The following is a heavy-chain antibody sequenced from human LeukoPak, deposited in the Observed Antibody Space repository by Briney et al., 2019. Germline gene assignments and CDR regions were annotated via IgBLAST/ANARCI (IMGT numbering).Heavy chain of an antibody. CDR3: ARLLVYCGTTSCYMNWFYP. D-gene: IGHD2-2*02. CDR1: GYSFTSYW. Sequence: GESLKISCMGCGYSFTSYWIGWVRQMRGKGLEWMGIIYPVDSDTRYSPSFQGQVTISAEKSISTAYLQSRGLKASHTAMYHWARLLVYCGTTSCYMNWFYPWGQGTLVTVSS. CDR2: IYPVDSDT. J-gene: IGHJ5*02. V-gene: IGHV5-51*01.